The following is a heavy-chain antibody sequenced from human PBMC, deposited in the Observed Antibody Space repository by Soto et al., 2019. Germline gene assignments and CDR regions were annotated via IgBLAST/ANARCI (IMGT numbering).Heavy chain of an antibody. J-gene: IGHJ4*02. V-gene: IGHV3-11*01. Sequence: ESGGGLVKPGGSLRLSCAASGFTFSYYYMSWIRQAPGKGLEWDSYISSGGSTIYYADSVKGRFTISRDNAKNSVYLQMNSLRAEDTAVYFCARGRYPGYFDFWGQGTLVTVSS. CDR2: ISSGGSTI. CDR3: ARGRYPGYFDF. D-gene: IGHD1-1*01. CDR1: GFTFSYYY.